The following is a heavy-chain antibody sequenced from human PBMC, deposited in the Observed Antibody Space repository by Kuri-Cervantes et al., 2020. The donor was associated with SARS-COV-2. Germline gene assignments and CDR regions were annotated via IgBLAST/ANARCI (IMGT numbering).Heavy chain of an antibody. CDR2: IYFTGST. Sequence: SETLSLTCTVSGDSVTTSTFYWGWIRQAPGQGLDWIGSIYFTGSTDFNPSLKSRVTISVDESKNQFSLNLSSVTAADTAIYYCARYYGFWSDWNWFDPWGQGTLVTVSS. V-gene: IGHV4-39*07. CDR3: ARYYGFWSDWNWFDP. CDR1: GDSVTTSTFY. D-gene: IGHD3-3*01. J-gene: IGHJ5*02.